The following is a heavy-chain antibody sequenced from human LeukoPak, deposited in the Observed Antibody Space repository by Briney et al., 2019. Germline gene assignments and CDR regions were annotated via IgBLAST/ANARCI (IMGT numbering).Heavy chain of an antibody. J-gene: IGHJ3*02. CDR2: ISSSSSYI. CDR3: ARRVASANDAFDI. Sequence: GGSLRLSCAVSGITLSNYGMSWVRQAPGKRLEWVSSISSSSSYIYYADSVKGRFTISRDNAKNSLFLQMNSLRAEDTAVYYCARRVASANDAFDIWGQGTMVTVSS. V-gene: IGHV3-21*01. CDR1: GITLSNYG. D-gene: IGHD6-13*01.